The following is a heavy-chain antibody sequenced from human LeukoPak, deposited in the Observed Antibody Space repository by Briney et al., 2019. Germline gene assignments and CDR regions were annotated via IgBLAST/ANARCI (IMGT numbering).Heavy chain of an antibody. Sequence: SETLSLTCTVPGYFISSGYYWGWIRQPPGKGLEWIGSIYHSGSTYYNPSLKSRVTISIDTSKNQFSLKLSSVTAADTAVYSCARGGYGDYDWFDPWGQGTLVTVSS. CDR3: ARGGYGDYDWFDP. D-gene: IGHD4-17*01. J-gene: IGHJ5*02. V-gene: IGHV4-38-2*02. CDR2: IYHSGST. CDR1: GYFISSGYY.